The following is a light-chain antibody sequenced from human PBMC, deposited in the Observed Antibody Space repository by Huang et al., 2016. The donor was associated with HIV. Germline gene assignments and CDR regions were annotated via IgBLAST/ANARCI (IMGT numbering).Light chain of an antibody. J-gene: IGKJ4*01. V-gene: IGKV3-20*01. CDR3: QQYGSSPRT. Sequence: EIVLTQSPGTLSLSAGERATLSCRASQSVSSSYLAWYQQKPGQAPRLLIYGASSRATVIPDRFSGSGSGTDFTLTISRLEPEDFAVYYCQQYGSSPRTFGGGTKVEIK. CDR1: QSVSSSY. CDR2: GAS.